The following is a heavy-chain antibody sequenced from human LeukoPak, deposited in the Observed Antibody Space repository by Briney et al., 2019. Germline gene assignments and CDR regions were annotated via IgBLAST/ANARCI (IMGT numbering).Heavy chain of an antibody. J-gene: IGHJ3*02. V-gene: IGHV1-69*13. CDR1: GGTFSSYA. CDR2: IIPIFGTA. Sequence: SVKVSCKASGGTFSSYAISWVRQAPGQGLEWMGGIIPIFGTANYAQKFQGRVTITADESTSTAYMELRSLRSEDTAVYYCARERIVGTIGAFDIWGQGTMVTVSS. CDR3: ARERIVGTIGAFDI. D-gene: IGHD1-26*01.